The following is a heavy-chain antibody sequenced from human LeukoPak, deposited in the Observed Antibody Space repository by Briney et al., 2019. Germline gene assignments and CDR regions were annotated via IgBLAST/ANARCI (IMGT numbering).Heavy chain of an antibody. CDR1: GFTFNNYA. V-gene: IGHV3-23*01. D-gene: IGHD3-10*01. Sequence: GGALRRSCAGSGFTFNNYAMSWVRQAPGKGLEWVSAISGTGATTYYAVSVKGRFAISRNNSKNTLYLQMSSLRAEDTAVYYCAKDQRFGDLDDYRGQGTLVTVSS. CDR2: ISGTGATT. CDR3: AKDQRFGDLDDY. J-gene: IGHJ4*02.